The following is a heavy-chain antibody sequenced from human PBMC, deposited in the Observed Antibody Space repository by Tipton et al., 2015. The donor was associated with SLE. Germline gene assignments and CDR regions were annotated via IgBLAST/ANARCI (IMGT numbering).Heavy chain of an antibody. CDR3: ARDGVTTSGTYLYYFDY. V-gene: IGHV1-18*01. Sequence: QLVQSGVEVKKPGASVKVSCKASGYTFTSYGISWVRQAPGQGLDWMGWISAYSGNTNYAQKLQGRLTMTTDTSTSTAYMELRSLRSDDTAVYYCARDGVTTSGTYLYYFDYWGQGTLVTVSS. CDR2: ISAYSGNT. D-gene: IGHD1-26*01. J-gene: IGHJ4*02. CDR1: GYTFTSYG.